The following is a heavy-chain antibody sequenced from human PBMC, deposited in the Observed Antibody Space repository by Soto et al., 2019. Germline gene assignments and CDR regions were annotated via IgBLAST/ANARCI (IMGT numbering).Heavy chain of an antibody. V-gene: IGHV4-59*01. CDR2: IYYSGST. Sequence: QVQLQESCSGLVKPSETLSLTCTVSGGSISSYYWSWIRQPPGKGLEWIGYIYYSGSTNYNPSLKSRVTISVDTSKNQFSLKLSSVTAADTAVYYCPRSDGRYWGQGTLVTVSS. J-gene: IGHJ4*02. CDR1: GGSISSYY. CDR3: PRSDGRY.